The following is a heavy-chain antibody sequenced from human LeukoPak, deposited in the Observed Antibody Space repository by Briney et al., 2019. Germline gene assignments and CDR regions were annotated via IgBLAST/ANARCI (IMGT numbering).Heavy chain of an antibody. Sequence: ASVKVSCKASGGTFSSYAISWVRQAPGQGLEWMGRIIPILGIANYAQKFQGRVTITADKSTSTAYMELSSLRSEDTAVYYCARSAPRDWFDPWXQGTLVTVSS. CDR3: ARSAPRDWFDP. V-gene: IGHV1-69*04. CDR1: GGTFSSYA. CDR2: IIPILGIA. J-gene: IGHJ5*02.